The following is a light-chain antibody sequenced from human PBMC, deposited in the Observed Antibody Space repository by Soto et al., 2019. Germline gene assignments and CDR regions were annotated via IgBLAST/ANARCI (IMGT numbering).Light chain of an antibody. CDR1: QSISSW. Sequence: MTQSPSTLSASVGDIVTITFRASQSISSWLAWYQQKPGQAPRLLMFRTSSRATGFPARFSGSGSGTEFNLTISSLQSEDFGVYYCQQYNNWPRATFGGGTKVDIK. CDR2: RTS. J-gene: IGKJ4*01. V-gene: IGKV3-15*01. CDR3: QQYNNWPRAT.